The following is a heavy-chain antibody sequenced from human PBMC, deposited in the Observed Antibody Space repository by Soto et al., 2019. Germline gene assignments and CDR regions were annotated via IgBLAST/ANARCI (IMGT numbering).Heavy chain of an antibody. J-gene: IGHJ3*02. V-gene: IGHV1-2*04. Sequence: ASVKLSCKASGYTLTGDYVHWVRQATGQGLEWMGWINPNSGGTNYAQKFQGWVTMTRDTSISTAYMELSRLRSDDTAVYYCARLYMVGATGYDAFDIWGQGTTVTVSS. CDR1: GYTLTGDY. CDR3: ARLYMVGATGYDAFDI. CDR2: INPNSGGT. D-gene: IGHD1-26*01.